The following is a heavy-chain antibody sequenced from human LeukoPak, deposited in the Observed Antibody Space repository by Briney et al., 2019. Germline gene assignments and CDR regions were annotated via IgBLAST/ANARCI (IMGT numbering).Heavy chain of an antibody. CDR1: GGSFTGYY. Sequence: PSETLSLSCVMYGGSFTGYYWSWIRQFPGKGLEWIGEISPRGTTYNPSLKSRVTISLDTTKNQFSLILTSMSAADAAVYFCASDSYSSIGYYWSQGTLVTASS. CDR3: ASDSYSSIGYY. CDR2: ISPRGT. D-gene: IGHD6-13*01. V-gene: IGHV4-34*01. J-gene: IGHJ4*02.